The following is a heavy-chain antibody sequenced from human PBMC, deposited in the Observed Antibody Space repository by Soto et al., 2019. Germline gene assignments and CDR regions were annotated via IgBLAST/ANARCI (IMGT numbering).Heavy chain of an antibody. V-gene: IGHV3-30-3*01. CDR3: ARDAFLYRLGAYYDH. CDR1: GFTFSTYA. Sequence: QVRLVESGGGAVQPGDSLRLSCDASGFTFSTYALHWVRQAPGKGLEWVAFISYTGANQYYADSVKGRFTVSRDNSKNIASLQMTSLKPEDSAVYYCARDAFLYRLGAYYDHWGQGTLVTVSS. J-gene: IGHJ4*02. D-gene: IGHD3-10*01. CDR2: ISYTGANQ.